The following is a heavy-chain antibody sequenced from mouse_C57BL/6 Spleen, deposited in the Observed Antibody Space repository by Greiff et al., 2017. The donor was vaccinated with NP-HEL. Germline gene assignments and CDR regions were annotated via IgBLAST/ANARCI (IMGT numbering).Heavy chain of an antibody. CDR3: ARKGLANWDGFAY. J-gene: IGHJ3*01. Sequence: QVQLQQPGAELVMPGASVKLSCKASGYTFTSYWMHWVKQRPGQGLEWIGEIDPSDSYTNYNQKFKGKSTLTVDKSSSTAYMQLSSLTSEDSAVYYCARKGLANWDGFAYWGQGTLVTVSA. CDR2: IDPSDSYT. V-gene: IGHV1-69*01. D-gene: IGHD4-1*01. CDR1: GYTFTSYW.